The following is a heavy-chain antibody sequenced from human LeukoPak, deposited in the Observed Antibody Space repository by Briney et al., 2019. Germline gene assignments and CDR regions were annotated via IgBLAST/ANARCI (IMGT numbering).Heavy chain of an antibody. Sequence: ASVKVSCTVSGYTLTELSMHWVRQAPGKGLEWMGGFDPEDGEIIYAQKFQGRVTMTEDTSTDTAYMELSSLRSEDTAVYYCATRDCSGGSCQGEWWFDPWGQGTLVTVSS. CDR3: ATRDCSGGSCQGEWWFDP. J-gene: IGHJ5*02. D-gene: IGHD2-15*01. CDR1: GYTLTELS. CDR2: FDPEDGEI. V-gene: IGHV1-24*01.